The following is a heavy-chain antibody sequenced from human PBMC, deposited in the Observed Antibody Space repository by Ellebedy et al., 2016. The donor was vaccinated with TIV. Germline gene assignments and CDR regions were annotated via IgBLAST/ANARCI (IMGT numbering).Heavy chain of an antibody. Sequence: MPGGSLRLSCSVSGGSINSDPYYWGWIRQPQGKGLEWVGSIYYSGSNFSSPSLKSRVTISVDTSSNQFSLKMNSVTAADTALYFCARILPVSFRTAFDVWGPGTMVTVSS. D-gene: IGHD3-16*01. CDR1: GGSINSDPYY. J-gene: IGHJ3*01. CDR2: IYYSGSN. CDR3: ARILPVSFRTAFDV. V-gene: IGHV4-39*07.